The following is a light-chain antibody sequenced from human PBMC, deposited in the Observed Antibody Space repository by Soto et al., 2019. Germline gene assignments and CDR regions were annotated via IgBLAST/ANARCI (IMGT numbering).Light chain of an antibody. CDR1: SSNIGAGYD. CDR3: CSYAGNSDVV. CDR2: GNT. V-gene: IGLV1-40*01. Sequence: QSVVTQPPSVSGAPGQRVTISCTGTSSNIGAGYDVHWYQHLPGTAPKLLIYGNTIRPSGVPDRFSGSKSGTSASLAITGLQAEDEADYHCCSYAGNSDVVFAGGTKVTVL. J-gene: IGLJ2*01.